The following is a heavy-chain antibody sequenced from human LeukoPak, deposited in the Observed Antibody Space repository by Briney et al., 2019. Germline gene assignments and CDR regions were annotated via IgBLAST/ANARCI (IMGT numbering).Heavy chain of an antibody. CDR3: AREPPPLFGIVGATGYFDY. V-gene: IGHV1-69*13. J-gene: IGHJ4*02. Sequence: ASVKVSCTASGGTFSSYAISWVRQAPGQGLEWMGGIIPIFGTANYAQKFQGRVTITADESTSTAYMELSSLRSEDTAVYYCAREPPPLFGIVGATGYFDYWGQGTLVTVSS. D-gene: IGHD1-26*01. CDR2: IIPIFGTA. CDR1: GGTFSSYA.